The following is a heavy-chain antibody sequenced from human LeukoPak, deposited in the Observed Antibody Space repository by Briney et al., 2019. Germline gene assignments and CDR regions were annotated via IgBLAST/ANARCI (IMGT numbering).Heavy chain of an antibody. V-gene: IGHV3-7*01. D-gene: IGHD3-22*01. CDR2: IKQDGSEK. CDR3: ARMGMYYDSSGYYYDY. J-gene: IGHJ4*02. CDR1: GFTFSNAW. Sequence: GGSLRLSCAASGFTFSNAWMSWVRQAPGKGLEWVANIKQDGSEKYYVDSVKGRFTISRDNAKNSLYLQMNSLRAEDTAVYYCARMGMYYDSSGYYYDYWGQGTLVTVSS.